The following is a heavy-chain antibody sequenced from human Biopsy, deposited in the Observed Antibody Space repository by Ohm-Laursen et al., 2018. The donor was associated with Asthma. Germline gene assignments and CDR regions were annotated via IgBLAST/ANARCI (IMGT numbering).Heavy chain of an antibody. CDR1: GYTFIGCH. V-gene: IGHV1-2*06. J-gene: IGHJ5*02. D-gene: IGHD6-13*01. CDR2: INPNSGGT. CDR3: ARGQKSAGDRWFDP. Sequence: ASVKVSCKASGYTFIGCHIHWMRQAPGQGLEWMRRINPNSGGTNYAQKFQGRVTMTRDTSISTAYMEVSRLRSDDTAVYYCARGQKSAGDRWFDPWGQETLVTVSS.